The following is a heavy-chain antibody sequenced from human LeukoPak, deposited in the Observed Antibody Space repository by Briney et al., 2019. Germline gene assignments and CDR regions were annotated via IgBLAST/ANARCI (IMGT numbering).Heavy chain of an antibody. CDR2: MTGDGGSI. V-gene: IGHV3-64*04. Sequence: GGSLRLSCSASGSTFSTDTMYWVRQAPGKGLEYVSGMTGDGGSIEYADSIKGRFTISRENSKNTLYLQMTGLRTEDTAVYYCARRGYDSSGYLVGVAFDIWGQGTMVTVSS. CDR3: ARRGYDSSGYLVGVAFDI. D-gene: IGHD3-22*01. CDR1: GSTFSTDT. J-gene: IGHJ3*02.